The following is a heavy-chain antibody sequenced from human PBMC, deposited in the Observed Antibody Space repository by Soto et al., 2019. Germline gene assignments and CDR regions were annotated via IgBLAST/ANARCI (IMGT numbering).Heavy chain of an antibody. CDR1: GFTFSSYS. CDR2: ISSSSSYI. D-gene: IGHD3-9*01. J-gene: IGHJ5*02. Sequence: EVQLVESGGGLVKPGGSLRLSCAASGFTFSSYSMNWVRQAPGKGLEWVSSISSSSSYIYYADSVKGRFTISRDNAKNSLYLQMNSLRAEDTAVYYCARDSSYDMGSNWFDPWGQGTLVTVSS. V-gene: IGHV3-21*01. CDR3: ARDSSYDMGSNWFDP.